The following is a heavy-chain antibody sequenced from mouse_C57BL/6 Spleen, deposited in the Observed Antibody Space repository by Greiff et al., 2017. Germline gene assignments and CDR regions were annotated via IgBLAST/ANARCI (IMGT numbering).Heavy chain of an antibody. Sequence: VQLQQSGAELVRPGTSVKVSCKASGYAFTNYLIEWVKQRPGQGLEWIGVINPGSGGTNYNEKFKGKATLTADKSSSTAYMQLSSLTSEDSAVYFCARWEKLAYARDYWGQGTSVTVSS. CDR1: GYAFTNYL. J-gene: IGHJ4*01. CDR2: INPGSGGT. CDR3: ARWEKLAYARDY. V-gene: IGHV1-54*01. D-gene: IGHD4-1*01.